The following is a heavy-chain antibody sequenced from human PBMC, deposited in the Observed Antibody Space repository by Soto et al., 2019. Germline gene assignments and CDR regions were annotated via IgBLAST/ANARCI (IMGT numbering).Heavy chain of an antibody. Sequence: GGSLRLSCAASGFTFSSYAMSWVRQAPGKGLEWVSAISGSGGSTYYADSVKGRFTISRDNSKNTLYLQMNSLSAEDTAVYYCAKVRPRYCSGGSCYFDYWGQGTLVTVSS. V-gene: IGHV3-23*01. J-gene: IGHJ4*02. D-gene: IGHD2-15*01. CDR2: ISGSGGST. CDR1: GFTFSSYA. CDR3: AKVRPRYCSGGSCYFDY.